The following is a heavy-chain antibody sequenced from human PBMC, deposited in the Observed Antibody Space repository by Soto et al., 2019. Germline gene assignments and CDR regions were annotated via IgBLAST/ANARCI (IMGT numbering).Heavy chain of an antibody. D-gene: IGHD5-18*01. J-gene: IGHJ6*02. CDR3: ANSEYSRYKNIDV. V-gene: IGHV3-30*18. Sequence: GGSLRLSCAASGFTFRGYGMHWVRQAPGRGLEWVALISYDGSIKYYADSVRGRFTISRDNSKNTLYLQMNSLRAEDTAVYYCANSEYSRYKNIDVWGRGTTVTVSS. CDR2: ISYDGSIK. CDR1: GFTFRGYG.